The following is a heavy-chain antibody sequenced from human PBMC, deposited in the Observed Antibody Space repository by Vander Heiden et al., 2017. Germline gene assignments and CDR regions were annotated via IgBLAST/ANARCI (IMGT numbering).Heavy chain of an antibody. D-gene: IGHD1-26*01. CDR1: GFTFSSYG. J-gene: IGHJ4*02. Sequence: QVQLVESGGGVVQPGRSLRLSCAASGFTFSSYGMHWVRQAPDKGLEWVAVIWYDGSNKYYADSVKGRFTISRVNSKNTLYLQMNSLRAEDTAVYYCARPQGATFFDYWGQGTLVTVSS. CDR2: IWYDGSNK. V-gene: IGHV3-33*01. CDR3: ARPQGATFFDY.